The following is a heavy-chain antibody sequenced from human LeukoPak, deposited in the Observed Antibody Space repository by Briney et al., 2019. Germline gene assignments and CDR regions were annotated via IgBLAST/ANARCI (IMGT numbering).Heavy chain of an antibody. D-gene: IGHD5-18*01. Sequence: SETLSLTCSVSGGSTRSNDYSSNWIRQPPGKGLEWIGYIYHSGSTYYNPSLKSRVTISVDRSKNQFSLKLNSVTAADTAVYYCARGYKYGPPFDYWGQGTLVTVSS. J-gene: IGHJ4*02. CDR2: IYHSGST. V-gene: IGHV4-30-2*01. CDR1: GGSTRSNDYS. CDR3: ARGYKYGPPFDY.